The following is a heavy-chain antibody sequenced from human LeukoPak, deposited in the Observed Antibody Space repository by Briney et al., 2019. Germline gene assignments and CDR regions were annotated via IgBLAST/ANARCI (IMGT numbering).Heavy chain of an antibody. Sequence: PSETLSLTCAVYGGSFSGYYWSWIRQPPGKGLEWIGEINHSGSTNYNPSLKSRVTISVDTSKNQFSLKLSSVTAADTAVYYCAGEGFIAAAGMGWGQGTLVTVSS. CDR2: INHSGST. CDR3: AGEGFIAAAGMG. D-gene: IGHD6-13*01. V-gene: IGHV4-34*01. J-gene: IGHJ4*02. CDR1: GGSFSGYY.